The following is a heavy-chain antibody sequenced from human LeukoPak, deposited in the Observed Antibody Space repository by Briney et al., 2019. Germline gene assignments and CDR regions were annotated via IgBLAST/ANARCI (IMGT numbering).Heavy chain of an antibody. J-gene: IGHJ5*02. Sequence: GSLRLSCTASGFTFGDYAMSWFRQVPGKGLEWVGFIRSKAYGGTTEYAASVKGRFTISRDDSKSIAYLQMNSLKTEDTAVYYCTRAQGEVVTACWFDPWGQGTLVTVSS. V-gene: IGHV3-49*03. CDR2: IRSKAYGGTT. CDR3: TRAQGEVVTACWFDP. D-gene: IGHD2-21*02. CDR1: GFTFGDYA.